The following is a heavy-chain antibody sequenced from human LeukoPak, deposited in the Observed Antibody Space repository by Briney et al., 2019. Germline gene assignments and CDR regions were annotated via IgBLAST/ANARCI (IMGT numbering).Heavy chain of an antibody. Sequence: GGSLTLSCAASIYTCSNYAMSWVRQAPGKGLEWVSVISGSGGSAHYADSVKGRFAISRDNSKNTLYLQMNSLRAEDTAVYYCANDGFDYYDTSGCSYFHYWGQGTLVTVYS. CDR3: ANDGFDYYDTSGCSYFHY. CDR1: IYTCSNYA. D-gene: IGHD3-22*01. J-gene: IGHJ4*02. CDR2: ISGSGGSA. V-gene: IGHV3-23*01.